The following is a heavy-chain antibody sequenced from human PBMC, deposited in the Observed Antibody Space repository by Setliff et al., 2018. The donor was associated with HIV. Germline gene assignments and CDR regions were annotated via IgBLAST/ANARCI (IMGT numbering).Heavy chain of an antibody. CDR1: GYTFTNYY. CDR3: ARALLDYFLDY. D-gene: IGHD3-10*01. Sequence: ASVKVSCKASGYTFTNYYMHWVRQAPGQGLEWMGIIDPSGGTRSYALKFQGRVTMTRDTSTSTVYMELSSLRSEDTAVYYRARALLDYFLDYWGQGTLVTVSS. V-gene: IGHV1-46*01. CDR2: IDPSGGTR. J-gene: IGHJ4*02.